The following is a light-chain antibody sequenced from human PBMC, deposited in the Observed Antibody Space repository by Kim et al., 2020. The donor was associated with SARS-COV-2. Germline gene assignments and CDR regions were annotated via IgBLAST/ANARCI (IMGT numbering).Light chain of an antibody. V-gene: IGKV3-11*01. Sequence: LAPGDSATLACRASQSVTSDLAWYQQKPGQAPRIFIYDTSNRAGGVPARFSGSGSGTDFTLTISSLEPEDFAVYYCQQRHAWPVTFGQGTRLEIK. CDR2: DTS. CDR3: QQRHAWPVT. J-gene: IGKJ5*01. CDR1: QSVTSD.